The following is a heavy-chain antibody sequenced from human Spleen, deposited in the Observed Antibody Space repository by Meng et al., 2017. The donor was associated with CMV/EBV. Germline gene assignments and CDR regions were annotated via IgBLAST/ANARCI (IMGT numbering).Heavy chain of an antibody. CDR1: GGSISSYY. V-gene: IGHV4-4*07. J-gene: IGHJ4*02. CDR3: ARDLSPGDPAFDY. Sequence: QLQESGPGLVKPSETLSLTCTVSGGSISSYYWSWIRQPAGKGLEWVGRIYSSGSNNYNPSLKSRVTMSVDTSKNQFSLKLSSVTAADTAVYYCARDLSPGDPAFDYWGQGTLVTVSS. D-gene: IGHD7-27*01. CDR2: IYSSGSN.